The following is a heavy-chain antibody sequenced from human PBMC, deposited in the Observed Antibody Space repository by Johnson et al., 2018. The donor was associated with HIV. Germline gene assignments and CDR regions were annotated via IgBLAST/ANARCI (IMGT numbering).Heavy chain of an antibody. D-gene: IGHD2/OR15-2a*01. J-gene: IGHJ3*02. V-gene: IGHV3-7*05. CDR2: IKQDGSEK. Sequence: VQVVESGGGLVQPGGSLRLSCAASGFTFSSYWMSWVRQAPGKGLEWVANIKQDGSEKYYVDSVKGRFTISRDNAKNSLYLQMNSLRAEDTAVYYCARGGPTDLEYAAFDIWGQGTMVTVSS. CDR3: ARGGPTDLEYAAFDI. CDR1: GFTFSSYW.